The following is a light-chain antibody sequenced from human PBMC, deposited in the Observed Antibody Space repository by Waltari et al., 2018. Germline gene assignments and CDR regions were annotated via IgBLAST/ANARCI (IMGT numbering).Light chain of an antibody. CDR2: WAS. Sequence: DIVMTQSPDSLAVSLGERATINCQYSQSVLYSSNNKNYLAWYQQKPGQPPKLLIYWASTRESGVPDRLSGSGSGTDFTLTISSLQAEDVAVYYCHQYYNIPFTFGPGTKVDIK. CDR1: QSVLYSSNNKNY. CDR3: HQYYNIPFT. V-gene: IGKV4-1*01. J-gene: IGKJ3*01.